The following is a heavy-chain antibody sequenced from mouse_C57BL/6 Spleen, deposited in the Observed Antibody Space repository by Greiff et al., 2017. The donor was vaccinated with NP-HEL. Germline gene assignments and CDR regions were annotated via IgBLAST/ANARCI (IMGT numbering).Heavy chain of an antibody. CDR1: GYTFTDYN. Sequence: EVQLQQSGPELVKPGASVKIPCKASGYTFTDYNMDWVKQSHGKSLEWIGDINPNNGGTIYNQKFKGKATLTVDKSSSTAYMELRSLTSEDTAVYYCARSNYGSSYFDYWGKGTTLTVSS. J-gene: IGHJ2*01. CDR2: INPNNGGT. CDR3: ARSNYGSSYFDY. D-gene: IGHD1-1*01. V-gene: IGHV1-18*01.